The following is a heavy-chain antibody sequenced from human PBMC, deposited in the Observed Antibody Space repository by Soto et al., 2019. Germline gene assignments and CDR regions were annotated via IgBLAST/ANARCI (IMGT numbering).Heavy chain of an antibody. J-gene: IGHJ2*01. CDR2: MFKSGDTT. CDR1: GFTFSDYA. CDR3: TKRAGQQVVNSYFDI. V-gene: IGHV3-23*01. D-gene: IGHD6-13*01. Sequence: EVQLLESGGGLAQPGGSLRLSCAASGFTFSDYAMSWVRQAPGQGLESVSTMFKSGDTTYYAESVKGRFTIARDNSKNTPWLQMDSLRAEDTAVYYCTKRAGQQVVNSYFDIWFRSTLVTVSS.